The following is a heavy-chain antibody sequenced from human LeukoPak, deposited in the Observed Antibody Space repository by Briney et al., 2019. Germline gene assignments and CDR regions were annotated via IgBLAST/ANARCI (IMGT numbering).Heavy chain of an antibody. CDR3: ARADYYDSSGYSKYYFDY. J-gene: IGHJ4*02. CDR2: IYYSGST. D-gene: IGHD3-22*01. Sequence: PSETLSLTCTVSGGSISSGDYYWSWIRQPPGKGLEWIGYIYYSGSTYYNPSLKSRVTISVDTSKNQFSLKLSSVTAADTAVYYCARADYYDSSGYSKYYFDYWGQGTLVTVSS. V-gene: IGHV4-30-4*01. CDR1: GGSISSGDYY.